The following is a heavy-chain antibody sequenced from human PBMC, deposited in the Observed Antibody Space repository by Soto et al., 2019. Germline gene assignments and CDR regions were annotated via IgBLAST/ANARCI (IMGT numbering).Heavy chain of an antibody. J-gene: IGHJ6*02. D-gene: IGHD3-3*01. CDR1: GCTFTGYY. Sequence: GASVKVSCKASGCTFTGYYMHWVRQAPGQGLEWMGWINPNSGGTNYAQKFQGWVTMTRDTSISTAYMELSRLRSDDTAVYYCAGNFGVVTDYYGMDVWGQGTTVTVSS. V-gene: IGHV1-2*04. CDR2: INPNSGGT. CDR3: AGNFGVVTDYYGMDV.